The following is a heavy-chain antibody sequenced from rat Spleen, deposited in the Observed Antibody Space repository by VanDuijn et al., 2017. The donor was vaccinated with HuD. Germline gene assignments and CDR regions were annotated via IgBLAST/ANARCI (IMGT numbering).Heavy chain of an antibody. J-gene: IGHJ2*01. CDR2: INYSGST. CDR1: DHSITNGY. CDR3: ASLLQWSPFDY. Sequence: EVQLQESGPGLVKPSQSLSLTCSVTDHSITNGYRWNWIRQFPGNKMDWMGYINYSGSTSYNPSLKSRISITRDTSKNQFFLQLNSVTTVDTATYYCASLLQWSPFDYWGQGVMVTVSS. V-gene: IGHV3-1*01. D-gene: IGHD1-1*01.